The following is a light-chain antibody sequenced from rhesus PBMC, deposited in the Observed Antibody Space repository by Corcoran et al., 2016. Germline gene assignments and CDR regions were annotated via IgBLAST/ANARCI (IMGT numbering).Light chain of an antibody. J-gene: IGKJ4*01. V-gene: IGKV1-22*01. CDR3: QQYSSRPLT. Sequence: DIQMTQSPSSLSASVGDTVTITCRASQGISSWLAWYQQKPGKAPKLLIYKASSLQRGVPSRFSVSGSGTYFTLTISSLQSEDFATYYCQQYSSRPLTFGGGTKVELK. CDR2: KAS. CDR1: QGISSW.